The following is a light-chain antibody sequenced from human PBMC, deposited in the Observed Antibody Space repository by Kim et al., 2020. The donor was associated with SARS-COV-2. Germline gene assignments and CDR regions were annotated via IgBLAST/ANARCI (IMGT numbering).Light chain of an antibody. V-gene: IGKV1-6*01. CDR3: LQDYNYPYT. J-gene: IGKJ2*01. Sequence: STSGGDTVTITCRASQGIRNDLGWYQQKPGKAPKLLLYSASSLQSEVPSRFSGSGSGTDFTLPISSLQPEDCAAYYCLQDYNYPYTFGRGTKLEI. CDR2: SAS. CDR1: QGIRND.